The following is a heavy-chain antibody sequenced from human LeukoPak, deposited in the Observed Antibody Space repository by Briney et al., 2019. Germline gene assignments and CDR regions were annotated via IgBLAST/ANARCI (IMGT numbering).Heavy chain of an antibody. CDR1: GGSISSYY. D-gene: IGHD2-2*01. V-gene: IGHV4-59*01. Sequence: SETLSLTCTVSGGSISSYYWSWIRQPPGKGLEWIGYIYYSGSTNYNPSLKSRVTISVDTSKNQFSLKLSSVTAADTAVYYCARGSYQLLPYYYYYMDVWGKGTTVTVSS. CDR3: ARGSYQLLPYYYYYMDV. CDR2: IYYSGST. J-gene: IGHJ6*03.